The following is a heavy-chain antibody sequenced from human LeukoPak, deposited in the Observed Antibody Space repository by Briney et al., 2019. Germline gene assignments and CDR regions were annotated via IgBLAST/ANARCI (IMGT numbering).Heavy chain of an antibody. Sequence: GESLKVSCKGSGYIFTSCSIGWVRQMPGKGLEWMGIIYPGDSDTRYSPSFQGQVTISADKSISTAYLQWSSLKASDTAMYYCARLTVRGYYDSSGYPSDAFDIWGQGTMVTVSS. CDR1: GYIFTSCS. CDR3: ARLTVRGYYDSSGYPSDAFDI. CDR2: IYPGDSDT. D-gene: IGHD3-22*01. J-gene: IGHJ3*02. V-gene: IGHV5-51*01.